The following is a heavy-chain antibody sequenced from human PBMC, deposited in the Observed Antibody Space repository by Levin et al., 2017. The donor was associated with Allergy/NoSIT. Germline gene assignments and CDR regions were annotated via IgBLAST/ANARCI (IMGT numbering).Heavy chain of an antibody. V-gene: IGHV3-23*01. D-gene: IGHD2-15*01. J-gene: IGHJ6*02. CDR1: GFTFSSYA. CDR2: ISGSGGST. CDR3: AKWATRWVSYYDYDGMDV. Sequence: GGSLRLSCAASGFTFSSYAMSWVRQAPGKGLEWVSAISGSGGSTYYADSVKGRFTISRVNSKNTLYLQMNSLRAEDTAVYYCAKWATRWVSYYDYDGMDVWGQGTTVTVSS.